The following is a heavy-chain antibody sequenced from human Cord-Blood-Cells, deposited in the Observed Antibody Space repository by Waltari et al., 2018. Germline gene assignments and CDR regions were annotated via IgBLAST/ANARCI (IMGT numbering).Heavy chain of an antibody. Sequence: QVQLQQWGAGLLKPSETLSLTCAVYGGSFSGYYWSWIRQPPGKGLEWIGEINHSGSTNYNPSLKSRVTRSVDTSKNQFSLKLSSVTAADTAVYYCARRTYYDFWSGYYSRAFDIWGQGTMVTVSS. CDR3: ARRTYYDFWSGYYSRAFDI. D-gene: IGHD3-3*01. V-gene: IGHV4-34*01. CDR1: GGSFSGYY. CDR2: INHSGST. J-gene: IGHJ3*02.